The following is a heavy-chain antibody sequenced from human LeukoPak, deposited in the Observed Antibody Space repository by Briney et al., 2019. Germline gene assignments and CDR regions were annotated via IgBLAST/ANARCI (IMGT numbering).Heavy chain of an antibody. CDR2: INRNSDTI. CDR3: AKSRLPCSCGSCYLFDS. J-gene: IGHJ4*02. Sequence: GGPLTLLCAASGFTVEDYEMLWVRDAPGKGLERGSRINRNSDTIGYGDSVKGRFTVSRDNAENSLFLQMDSLRPEDTALYYCAKSRLPCSCGSCYLFDSWGQGTLVTVSS. V-gene: IGHV3-9*01. D-gene: IGHD2-15*01. CDR1: GFTVEDYE.